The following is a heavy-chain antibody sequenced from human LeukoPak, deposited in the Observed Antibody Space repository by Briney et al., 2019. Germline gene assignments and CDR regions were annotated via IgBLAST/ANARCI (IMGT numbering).Heavy chain of an antibody. CDR3: ARDRKNSIAVAGTFNY. D-gene: IGHD6-19*01. V-gene: IGHV1-3*01. CDR1: GYTFTSYA. J-gene: IGHJ4*02. Sequence: ASVKVSCKASGYTFTSYAMHWVRQAPGQRLEWMGCINAGNGNTKYSQKFQGRVTITRDTSASTAYMELSSLRSEDTAVYYCARDRKNSIAVAGTFNYWGQGTLVTVSS. CDR2: INAGNGNT.